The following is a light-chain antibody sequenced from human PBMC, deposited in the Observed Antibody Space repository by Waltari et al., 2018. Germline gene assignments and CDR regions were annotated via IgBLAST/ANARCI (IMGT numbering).Light chain of an antibody. CDR1: QSVLSSSNNKNY. CDR3: QQHFDSPLT. CDR2: WAS. V-gene: IGKV4-1*01. J-gene: IGKJ4*01. Sequence: DIVLTQSPDSLTVSLGERATINSKPSQSVLSSSNNKNYLAWYQQKPGQPPKLLFSWASARGSGVPDRFSGSGSGTDFTLTISSLQAEDVAVYYCQQHFDSPLTFGGGTKVEIK.